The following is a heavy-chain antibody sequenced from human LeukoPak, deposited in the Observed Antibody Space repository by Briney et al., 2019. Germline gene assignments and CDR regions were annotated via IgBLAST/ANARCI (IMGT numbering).Heavy chain of an antibody. CDR2: ISGSGGST. Sequence: GGSLRVSCAASGFTFNSYAMSWVRQAQGKGLEWVSAISGSGGSTYYADSVKGRFTISRDNSKNTLYLQMNSLRAEDTAVYYCAKEYCSGGSCYLHWGQGTLVTVYS. D-gene: IGHD2-15*01. J-gene: IGHJ4*02. CDR1: GFTFNSYA. V-gene: IGHV3-23*01. CDR3: AKEYCSGGSCYLH.